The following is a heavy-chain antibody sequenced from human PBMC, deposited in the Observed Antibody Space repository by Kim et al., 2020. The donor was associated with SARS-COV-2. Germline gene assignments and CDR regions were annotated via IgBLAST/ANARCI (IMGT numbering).Heavy chain of an antibody. CDR2: IGTAGET. J-gene: IGHJ6*02. D-gene: IGHD5-18*01. Sequence: GGSLRLSCAASGFTFGGHDMHWVRQGSGKGLEWVSAIGTAGETFYSGSVKGRFIISRENGRNSLFLQMDSLKVGDTAVYYCARGIHQWLGGDIWGQGTTVTVSS. V-gene: IGHV3-13*04. CDR3: ARGIHQWLGGDI. CDR1: GFTFGGHD.